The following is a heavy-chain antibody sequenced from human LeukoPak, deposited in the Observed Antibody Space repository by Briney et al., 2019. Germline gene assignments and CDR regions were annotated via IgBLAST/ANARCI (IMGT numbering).Heavy chain of an antibody. CDR2: IWNDGSDQ. D-gene: IGHD2-21*01. CDR1: GFTFSSHG. J-gene: IGHJ4*02. V-gene: IGHV3-33*01. Sequence: PGGSLRLSCGASGFTFSSHGMHWVRQPPGKGLEWVGVIWNDGSDQYYGDSVRGRFTVSRDNLKSTLYLQMDSLRAEDTAVYYCARGCGGSPGCYIIDKWGQGTLVTVSS. CDR3: ARGCGGSPGCYIIDK.